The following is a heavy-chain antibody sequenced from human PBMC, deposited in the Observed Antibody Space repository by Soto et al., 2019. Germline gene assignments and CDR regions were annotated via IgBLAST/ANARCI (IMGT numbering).Heavy chain of an antibody. J-gene: IGHJ5*02. CDR3: ARDVNGGFCGA. CDR2: ISSRNNDM. D-gene: IGHD2-21*01. V-gene: IGHV3-21*01. Sequence: EVQLVESGGGLVKPGGSLRLSCAASGFTFSSYSMNWVRQALGKGLEWVSTISSRNNDMYYVDSVKGRFTISRDNARNSVYLQMNSLRADDTAVYYCARDVNGGFCGAWGQGTLVTVSS. CDR1: GFTFSSYS.